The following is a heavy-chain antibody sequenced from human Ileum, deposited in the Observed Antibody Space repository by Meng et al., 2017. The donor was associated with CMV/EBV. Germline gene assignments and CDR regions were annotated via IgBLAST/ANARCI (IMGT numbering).Heavy chain of an antibody. D-gene: IGHD3-3*01. V-gene: IGHV3-53*01. J-gene: IGHJ4*02. CDR2: IFVDGNT. CDR3: ARDFWSGYWY. Sequence: GGSLRLSCAASGFTVSSVYMTWVRQAPGKGLEYISVIFVDGNTHYADSVKGRFTISRDNSKNTLYLQMNNLGIEDTAVYYCARDFWSGYWYWGQGTLVTVSS. CDR1: GFTVSSVY.